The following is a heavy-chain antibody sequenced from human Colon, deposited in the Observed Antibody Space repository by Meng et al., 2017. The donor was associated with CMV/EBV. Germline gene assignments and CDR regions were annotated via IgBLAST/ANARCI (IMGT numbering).Heavy chain of an antibody. CDR2: ISGAGTAT. CDR3: AKGRYTYSYFDN. V-gene: IGHV3-23*01. D-gene: IGHD3-16*02. CDR1: GFNFRSSA. Sequence: GGSLRLSCEVSGFNFRSSAMSWVRQAPGKGLEWVSSISGAGTATFYADSVKGRFTISRDTPKNTLFLQLNSLRAEDTAVYYCAKGRYTYSYFDNWGQGTLVTVSS. J-gene: IGHJ4*02.